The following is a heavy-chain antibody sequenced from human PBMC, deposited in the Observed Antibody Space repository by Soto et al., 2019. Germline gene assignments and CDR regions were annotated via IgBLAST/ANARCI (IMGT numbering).Heavy chain of an antibody. V-gene: IGHV3-48*01. CDR3: ARDKYTSSRSPFYFDS. CDR1: GFTFSSYS. CDR2: ISSSSSSI. J-gene: IGHJ4*02. D-gene: IGHD6-13*01. Sequence: GGSLRLSCAASGFTFSSYSMNWVRQAPGKGLEWVAYISSSSSSIYYADSVKGRFTISRDNDKNSLYLQMNSLRAEDTGVYYCARDKYTSSRSPFYFDSWGQGTLVTVSS.